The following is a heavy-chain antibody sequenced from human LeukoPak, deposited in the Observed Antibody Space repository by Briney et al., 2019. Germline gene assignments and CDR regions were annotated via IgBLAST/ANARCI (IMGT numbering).Heavy chain of an antibody. Sequence: ASVKVSCKASGYTFTSYGISWVRQAPGQVLEWMGWISAYNGNTNYAQKLQGRVTMTTDTSTSTAYMELRSLRSDDTAVYYCARDLFSWELLVEANWFDPWGQGTLVTVSS. CDR3: ARDLFSWELLVEANWFDP. CDR1: GYTFTSYG. D-gene: IGHD1-26*01. J-gene: IGHJ5*02. CDR2: ISAYNGNT. V-gene: IGHV1-18*01.